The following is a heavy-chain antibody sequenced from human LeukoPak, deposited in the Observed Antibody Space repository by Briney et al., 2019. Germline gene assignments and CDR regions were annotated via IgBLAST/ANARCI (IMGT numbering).Heavy chain of an antibody. D-gene: IGHD3-22*01. CDR1: GFTFSTYA. CDR2: ISKDGSNK. J-gene: IGHJ4*02. Sequence: GGSLRLSRAASGFTFSTYAMHWVRQAPGKGLEWVAVISKDGSNKYYADSVKGRFTISRDNSKNTLYLQMNSLRAEDTAVYYCAKNDYFDSSGYYTYWGQGTLVTVSS. CDR3: AKNDYFDSSGYYTY. V-gene: IGHV3-30*18.